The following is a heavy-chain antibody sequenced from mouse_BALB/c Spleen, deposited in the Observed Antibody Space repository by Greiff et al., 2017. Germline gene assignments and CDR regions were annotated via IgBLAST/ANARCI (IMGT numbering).Heavy chain of an antibody. CDR1: GYTFTNYW. V-gene: IGHV1-63*02. J-gene: IGHJ2*01. Sequence: QVQLQQSGAELVRPGTSVKISCKASGYTFTNYWLGWVKQRPGHGLEWIGAIYPGGGYTNYNEKFKGKATLTADTSSSTAYMQLSSLTSADFSAYSCARSHYYGSNYNYFDYWGQGTTRTVSS. CDR2: IYPGGGYT. CDR3: ARSHYYGSNYNYFDY. D-gene: IGHD1-1*01.